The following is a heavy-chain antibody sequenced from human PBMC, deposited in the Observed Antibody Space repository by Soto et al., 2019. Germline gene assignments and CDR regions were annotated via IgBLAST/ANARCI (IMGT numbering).Heavy chain of an antibody. J-gene: IGHJ6*02. D-gene: IGHD4-17*01. V-gene: IGHV4-34*01. Sequence: PSETLSLTCAVYGGSFSGYYWSWIRQPPGKGLEWIGEINHSGSTNYNPSLKSRVTISVDTSKNQFSLKLRSVTAADTAVYYCASLGRDGTVTTYVWGQGTTVTVSS. CDR2: INHSGST. CDR3: ASLGRDGTVTTYV. CDR1: GGSFSGYY.